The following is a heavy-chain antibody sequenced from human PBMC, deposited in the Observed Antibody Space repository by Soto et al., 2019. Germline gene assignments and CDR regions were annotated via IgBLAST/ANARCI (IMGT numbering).Heavy chain of an antibody. CDR3: ARNRFILRFLEWSDPNSGMDV. J-gene: IGHJ6*02. CDR1: GYTFTSYA. Sequence: GASVKVSCKASGYTFTSYAMHWVRQAPGQRLEWMGWINAGNGNTKYSQKFQGRVTITRDTSASTAYMELSSLRSEDTAVYYCARNRFILRFLEWSDPNSGMDVWGQGTTVTVSS. V-gene: IGHV1-3*01. D-gene: IGHD3-3*01. CDR2: INAGNGNT.